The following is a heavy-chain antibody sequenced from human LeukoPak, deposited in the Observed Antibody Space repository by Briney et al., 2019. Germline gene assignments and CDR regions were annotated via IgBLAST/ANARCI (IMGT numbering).Heavy chain of an antibody. J-gene: IGHJ4*02. CDR1: GSTFGDFG. CDR2: IKWNGGST. D-gene: IGHD6-19*01. CDR3: ARGHRNGWYFDY. V-gene: IGHV3-20*04. Sequence: GGSLRLSCAASGSTFGDFGMSWVRQVPGKGLQGVAGIKWNGGSTGYADSVKGRFTISRDNANSFLYLQMNSLRSEDTALYYCARGHRNGWYFDYWGQGILVTVSS.